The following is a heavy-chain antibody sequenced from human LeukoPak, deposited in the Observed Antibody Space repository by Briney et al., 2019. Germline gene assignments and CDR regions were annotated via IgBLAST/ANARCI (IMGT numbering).Heavy chain of an antibody. Sequence: GGSLRLSCAASGFTFSSYAMHWVRQAPGKGLEWVAVISYDGSNKYYADSVKGRFTISRDNSKNTLYLQMNSLRAEDTAVYYCAGQMATIRWGQGTRVTVS. D-gene: IGHD5-24*01. V-gene: IGHV3-30*04. CDR3: AGQMATIR. CDR2: ISYDGSNK. CDR1: GFTFSSYA. J-gene: IGHJ4*02.